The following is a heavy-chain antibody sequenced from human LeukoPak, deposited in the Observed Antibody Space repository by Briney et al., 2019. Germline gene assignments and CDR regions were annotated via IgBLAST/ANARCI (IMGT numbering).Heavy chain of an antibody. Sequence: ASVKVSCKASGYTFTGYYMHWVRQVPGQGLEWMGWINPNSGGTNYAQKFQGRVTMTRDTSISTAYMELSSLRSDDTAVYYCARDHLGAVDIWGQGTMVTVSS. CDR1: GYTFTGYY. CDR3: ARDHLGAVDI. J-gene: IGHJ3*02. V-gene: IGHV1-2*02. CDR2: INPNSGGT.